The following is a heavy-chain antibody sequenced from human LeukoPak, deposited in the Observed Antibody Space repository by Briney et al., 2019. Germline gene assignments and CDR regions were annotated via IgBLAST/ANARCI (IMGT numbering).Heavy chain of an antibody. D-gene: IGHD2-2*02. CDR2: IRYDGSNK. CDR1: GFTFSSYG. J-gene: IGHJ4*02. Sequence: GGSLRLSCAASGFTFSSYGMHWVRQAQGKWLEWVAFIRYDGSNKYYADSVKGRFTISRDNSKNTLYLQMNSLRAEDTAVYYCAKGSRCSSTSCYMFDFDYWGQGTLVTVSS. V-gene: IGHV3-30*02. CDR3: AKGSRCSSTSCYMFDFDY.